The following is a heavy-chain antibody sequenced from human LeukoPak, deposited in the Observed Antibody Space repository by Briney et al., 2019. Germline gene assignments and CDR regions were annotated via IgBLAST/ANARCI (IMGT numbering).Heavy chain of an antibody. CDR3: ARDSYYYGSGSDAFDI. V-gene: IGHV3-20*01. D-gene: IGHD3-10*01. Sequence: GGSLRLSCAASGFTFDDYGVSWVRQAPGKGLEWVSGINWNGGSTGYADSVKGRFTISRDNAKNSLYLQMNSLRAEDTALYHCARDSYYYGSGSDAFDIWGQGTMVTVSS. CDR2: INWNGGST. CDR1: GFTFDDYG. J-gene: IGHJ3*02.